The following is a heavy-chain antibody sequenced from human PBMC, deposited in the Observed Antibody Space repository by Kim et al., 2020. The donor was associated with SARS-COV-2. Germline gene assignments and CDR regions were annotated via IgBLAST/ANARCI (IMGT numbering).Heavy chain of an antibody. J-gene: IGHJ5*02. CDR3: ARDKWFGELLGNWFDP. D-gene: IGHD3-10*01. CDR1: GYTFTSYA. CDR2: INTNTGNP. V-gene: IGHV7-4-1*02. Sequence: ASVKVSCKASGYTFTSYAMNWVRQAPGQGLEWMGWINTNTGNPTYAQGFTGRFVFSLDTSVSTAYLQISSLKAEDTAVYYCARDKWFGELLGNWFDPWGQGTLVTVSS.